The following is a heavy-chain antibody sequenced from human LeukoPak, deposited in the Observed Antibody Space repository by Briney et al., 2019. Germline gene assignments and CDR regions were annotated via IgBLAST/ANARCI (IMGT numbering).Heavy chain of an antibody. J-gene: IGHJ4*02. CDR1: GFTFSSYG. CDR3: ARVNSLLASSWGL. Sequence: GGSLRLSCAASGFTFSSYGMHWVRQAPGKGLEWVAFIRYDGSNKYYADSVKGRFTISRDNSKNTLYLQMNSLRAEDTAVYYCARVNSLLASSWGLWGQGTLVTVSS. V-gene: IGHV3-30*02. D-gene: IGHD6-13*01. CDR2: IRYDGSNK.